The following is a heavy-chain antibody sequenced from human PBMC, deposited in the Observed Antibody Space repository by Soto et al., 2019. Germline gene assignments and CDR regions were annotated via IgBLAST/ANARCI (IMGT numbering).Heavy chain of an antibody. Sequence: SETLSLTCAVYGGSFSDFYWTWIRQLPGKGLEWIGEINHSGNTNYNPSLKSRVAISVDMSKNQFSLRMTSVTAADTAVYYCASPSLDFDMCSWGHGTLVTVSS. CDR3: ASPSLDFDMCS. CDR2: INHSGNT. CDR1: GGSFSDFY. D-gene: IGHD3-9*01. J-gene: IGHJ5*01. V-gene: IGHV4-34*01.